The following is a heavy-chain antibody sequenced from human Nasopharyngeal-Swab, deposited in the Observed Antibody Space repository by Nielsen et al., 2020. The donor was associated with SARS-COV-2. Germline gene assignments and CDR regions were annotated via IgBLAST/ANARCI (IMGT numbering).Heavy chain of an antibody. D-gene: IGHD3-10*01. CDR2: IYHSGST. CDR3: TRDPRLVTMVRGAYYYYYYGMDV. V-gene: IGHV4-4*02. Sequence: GSLRLSCAVSGGSISSSNWWCWVRQPPGQGLEWIGEIYHSGSTNYNPSLKSRVTISVDKSKNQFSLKLSSVTAADTAVYYCTRDPRLVTMVRGAYYYYYYGMDVWGQGTTVTVSS. CDR1: GGSISSSNW. J-gene: IGHJ6*02.